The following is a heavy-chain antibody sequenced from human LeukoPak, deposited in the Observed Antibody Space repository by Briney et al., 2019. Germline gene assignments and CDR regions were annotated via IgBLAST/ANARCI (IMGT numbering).Heavy chain of an antibody. CDR2: THHTGSS. D-gene: IGHD4-11*01. J-gene: IGHJ4*02. V-gene: IGHV4-30-2*01. Sequence: SQTLSLTCAVSGGSMNSGTYSWSWIRLPPGKGLEWIGFTHHTGSSSHNPSLKSRVTISLETYNNQFSLRLSSVTAADTAVYFCASLYYRYYISYFDYWGQGILVSVSS. CDR1: GGSMNSGTYS. CDR3: ASLYYRYYISYFDY.